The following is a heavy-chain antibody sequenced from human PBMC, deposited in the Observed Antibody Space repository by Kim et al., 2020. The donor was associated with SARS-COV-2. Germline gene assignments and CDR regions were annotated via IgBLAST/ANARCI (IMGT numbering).Heavy chain of an antibody. V-gene: IGHV3-48*03. CDR3: ARYREINTGTTSKGMDV. D-gene: IGHD1-7*01. Sequence: GGSLRLSCAASGFTFSSYEMNWVRQAPGKGLEWVSYISSSGSTIYYADSVKGRFTISRDNAKNSLYLQMNSLRAEDTAVYYCARYREINTGTTSKGMDVWGQGTTVTVSS. CDR2: ISSSGSTI. J-gene: IGHJ6*02. CDR1: GFTFSSYE.